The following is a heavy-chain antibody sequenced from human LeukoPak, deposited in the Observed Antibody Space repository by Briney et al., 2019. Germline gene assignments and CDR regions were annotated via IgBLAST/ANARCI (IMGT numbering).Heavy chain of an antibody. CDR1: GFTFDDYG. CDR2: LNWNGAST. Sequence: GGSLRLSCAASGFTFDDYGLSWVRQVPGKGLEWVSGLNWNGASTGYADSVKGRFTISRDNAKNSLYLQMNSLRAEDTAVYYCARLGYCTNGVCYTPLYYYYYMDVWGKGTTVTVSS. V-gene: IGHV3-20*04. D-gene: IGHD2-8*01. J-gene: IGHJ6*03. CDR3: ARLGYCTNGVCYTPLYYYYYMDV.